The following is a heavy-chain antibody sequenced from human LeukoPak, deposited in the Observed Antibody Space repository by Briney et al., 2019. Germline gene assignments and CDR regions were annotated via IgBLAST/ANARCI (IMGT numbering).Heavy chain of an antibody. D-gene: IGHD3-9*01. Sequence: RSSETLSLTCSVSGGSISSYYWSWIRQSAGKGLEWIGRIYSSGSTNYSPSLKSRVTMSVDTSKKQFSLKLNSVTAADTAVYYCARLGANDILTGYISDWGQGTLVTVSS. J-gene: IGHJ4*02. V-gene: IGHV4-4*07. CDR3: ARLGANDILTGYISD. CDR1: GGSISSYY. CDR2: IYSSGST.